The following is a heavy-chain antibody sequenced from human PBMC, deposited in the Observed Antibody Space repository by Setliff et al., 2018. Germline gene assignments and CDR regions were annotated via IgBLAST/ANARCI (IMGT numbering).Heavy chain of an antibody. V-gene: IGHV1-2*02. Sequence: ASVKVSCKASGYIFRDYYIHWVRQAPGQGLEWMGWINPNSGGREYAEAFQGRVTMTGDTSIRTAFMELNGLTSDDTAVYYCAGPFDVGPYPRPIDGLDLWGQGTRVTVSS. CDR3: AGPFDVGPYPRPIDGLDL. CDR1: GYIFRDYY. D-gene: IGHD3-9*01. J-gene: IGHJ3*01. CDR2: INPNSGGR.